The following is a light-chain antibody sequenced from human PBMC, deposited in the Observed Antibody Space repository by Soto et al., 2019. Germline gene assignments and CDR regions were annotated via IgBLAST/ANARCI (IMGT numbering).Light chain of an antibody. V-gene: IGLV1-40*01. CDR1: SSNIGAGYD. J-gene: IGLJ2*01. CDR2: VNN. Sequence: QSVLTQPTSVSGAPGQRVTISCTGSSSNIGAGYDVHWYQHLPGTAPKLVIYVNNNRPSGVLDRFSGSKSGTSASLAITGLQAEDEADYYCQSYDSSLSGWVFGGGTKLTVL. CDR3: QSYDSSLSGWV.